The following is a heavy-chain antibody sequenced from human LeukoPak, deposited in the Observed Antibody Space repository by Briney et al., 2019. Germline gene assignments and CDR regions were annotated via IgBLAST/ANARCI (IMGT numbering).Heavy chain of an antibody. Sequence: PGGSLRLSCAASGFTFSNAWMSWVRQAPGKGLEWVGRIKSKTDGGTTDYAAPVKGRFTTSRDDSKNTLYLQMNSLKTEDTAVYYCTTDPPAARKGIAVAGRWYFDYWGRGTGVSVSS. D-gene: IGHD6-19*01. J-gene: IGHJ4*02. V-gene: IGHV3-15*01. CDR3: TTDPPAARKGIAVAGRWYFDY. CDR2: IKSKTDGGTT. CDR1: GFTFSNAW.